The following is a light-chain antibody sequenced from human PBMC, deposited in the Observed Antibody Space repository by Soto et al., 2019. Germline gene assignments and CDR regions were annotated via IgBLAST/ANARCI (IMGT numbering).Light chain of an antibody. CDR1: QSISTY. Sequence: DIQMTQSPSSLSASVGDRVTITCRASQSISTYLNWYQQKPGKAPKLLILVASTLPSGVPSRFSRSGSGTDFTLTISSLQPEDFATYYCQQSYSNTQTFGQGTKVDIK. V-gene: IGKV1-39*01. CDR2: VAS. J-gene: IGKJ1*01. CDR3: QQSYSNTQT.